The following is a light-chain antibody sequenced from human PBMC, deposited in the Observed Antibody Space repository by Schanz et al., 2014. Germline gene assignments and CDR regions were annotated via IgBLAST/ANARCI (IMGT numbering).Light chain of an antibody. Sequence: QSVLTQPPSASGTPGQRVTISCSGGSSNIGSHTVNWYQQLPGTAPKLLIYSDNQRPSGVPDRFSGSKSGTSASLAISGLQAEDEADYYCQSYDSSLSASVVFGGGTKLTVL. CDR1: SSNIGSHT. CDR3: QSYDSSLSASVV. J-gene: IGLJ2*01. CDR2: SDN. V-gene: IGLV1-44*01.